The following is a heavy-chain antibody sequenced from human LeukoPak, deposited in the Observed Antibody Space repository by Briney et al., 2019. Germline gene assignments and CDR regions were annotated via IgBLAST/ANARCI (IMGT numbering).Heavy chain of an antibody. D-gene: IGHD6-13*01. J-gene: IGHJ4*02. V-gene: IGHV5-51*01. CDR1: GYSFTSYW. CDR2: IYPGDSDT. CDR3: ARRPSPYSSSWYYFDY. Sequence: GESLKTSCKGSGYSFTSYWIGWVRQMPGKGLEWMGIIYPGDSDTRYSPSFQGQVTISADKSISTAYLQWSSLKASDTAMYYCARRPSPYSSSWYYFDYWGQGTLVTVSS.